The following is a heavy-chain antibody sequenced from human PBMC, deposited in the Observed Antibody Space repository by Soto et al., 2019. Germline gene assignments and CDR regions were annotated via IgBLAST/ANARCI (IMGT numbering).Heavy chain of an antibody. CDR2: VIPIFGTA. Sequence: QVQLVQSGAEVKKPGSSVKVSCKASGRTFSSYAISWVRQAPGQGLEWMGGVIPIFGTANYAQKFQGRVRNTADKSTSTAYMKLSSMRSEEKAVDSCERVRGYLSGWYLDYWGQGTLVTVSS. J-gene: IGHJ4*02. V-gene: IGHV1-69*06. CDR1: GRTFSSYA. D-gene: IGHD6-19*01. CDR3: ERVRGYLSGWYLDY.